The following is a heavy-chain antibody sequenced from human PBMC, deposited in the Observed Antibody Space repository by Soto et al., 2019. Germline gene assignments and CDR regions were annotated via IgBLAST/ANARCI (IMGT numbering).Heavy chain of an antibody. Sequence: KPSETLSLTCTVSGGSISSYYWSWIRQPAGKGLEWIGRIYTSGSTNYNPSLKSRVTMSVDTSKSQFSLKLSSVTAADTAVYYCARDLLDYDSSGFSFDPWGQGTLVTVSS. V-gene: IGHV4-4*07. CDR3: ARDLLDYDSSGFSFDP. J-gene: IGHJ5*02. D-gene: IGHD3-22*01. CDR2: IYTSGST. CDR1: GGSISSYY.